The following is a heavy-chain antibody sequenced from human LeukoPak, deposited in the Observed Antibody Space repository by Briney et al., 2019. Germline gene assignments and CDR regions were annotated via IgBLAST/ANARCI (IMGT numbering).Heavy chain of an antibody. Sequence: SETLSLTCTVSGGSISSYYWSWIRQPPGKGLEWIGYIYYSGSTNYNPSLKSRVTISVDTSKNQFSLKLSSVTAADTAVYYYARLVSRLRVIDYWGQGTLVTVSS. CDR1: GGSISSYY. CDR3: ARLVSRLRVIDY. V-gene: IGHV4-59*08. J-gene: IGHJ4*02. CDR2: IYYSGST. D-gene: IGHD3-16*01.